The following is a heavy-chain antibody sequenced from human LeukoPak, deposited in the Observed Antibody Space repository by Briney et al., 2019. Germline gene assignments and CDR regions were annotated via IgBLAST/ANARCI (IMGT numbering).Heavy chain of an antibody. D-gene: IGHD3-16*02. V-gene: IGHV4-61*05. CDR3: ARGRLSYFDY. CDR1: GGSIRSSSYY. CDR2: IYYSGST. Sequence: SETLSLTCTVSGGSIRSSSYYWDWIRQPPGKGLEWIGYIYYSGSTNYNPSLKSRVTISVDTSKNQFSLKLSSVTAADTAVYYCARGRLSYFDYWGQGTLVTVSS. J-gene: IGHJ4*02.